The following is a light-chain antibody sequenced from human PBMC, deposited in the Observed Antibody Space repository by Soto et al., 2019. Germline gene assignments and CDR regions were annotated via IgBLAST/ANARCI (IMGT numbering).Light chain of an antibody. Sequence: QSALTQPRSVSGSPGQSVAISCTGTSSDVGGYNYVSWYQHHPGKAPKVTIYDVNKRPSGVPDRFSGSKSGNTASLTISGLQAEDEADFYCCSYAGGSYVFGTGTKVTVL. J-gene: IGLJ1*01. V-gene: IGLV2-11*01. CDR3: CSYAGGSYV. CDR1: SSDVGGYNY. CDR2: DVN.